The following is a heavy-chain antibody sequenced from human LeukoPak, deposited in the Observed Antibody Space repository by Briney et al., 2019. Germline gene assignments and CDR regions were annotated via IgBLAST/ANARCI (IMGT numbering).Heavy chain of an antibody. J-gene: IGHJ6*02. CDR3: ARVRHYYGSGSYPDYYYGMDV. D-gene: IGHD3-10*01. V-gene: IGHV1-2*02. CDR1: GYTFTGYY. CDR2: INPNSGGT. Sequence: ASVKVSSTASGYTFTGYYMHWVRQAPGQGLEWMGWINPNSGGTNYAQKFQGRVTMTRDTSISTAYMELSRLRSDDTAVYYCARVRHYYGSGSYPDYYYGMDVWGQGTTVTVSS.